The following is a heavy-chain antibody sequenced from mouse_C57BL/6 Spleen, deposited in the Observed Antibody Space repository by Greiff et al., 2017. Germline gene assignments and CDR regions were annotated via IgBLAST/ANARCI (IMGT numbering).Heavy chain of an antibody. CDR2: INPNNGGT. D-gene: IGHD2-3*01. J-gene: IGHJ1*03. CDR3: ARGRYDDYWYFDV. CDR1: GYTFTDYN. Sequence: VQLQQSGPELVKPGASVKIPCKASGYTFTDYNMDWVKQSHGKSLEWIGDINPNNGGTIYNQKFKGKATLTVDKSSSTAYMELRSLTSEDTAVYYCARGRYDDYWYFDVWGTGTTVTVSS. V-gene: IGHV1-18*01.